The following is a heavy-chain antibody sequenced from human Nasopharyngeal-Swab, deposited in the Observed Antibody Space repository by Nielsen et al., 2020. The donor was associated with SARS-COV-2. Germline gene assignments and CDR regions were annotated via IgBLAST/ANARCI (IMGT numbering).Heavy chain of an antibody. V-gene: IGHV4-39*02. CDR1: GGSISSSSYY. CDR2: IYYSGST. CDR3: ARDRSEGGSGEDAFDI. D-gene: IGHD2-15*01. J-gene: IGHJ3*02. Sequence: GSLRLSCTVSGGSISSSSYYWGWIRQPPGKGLEWIGSIYYSGSTYYNPSLKSRVTISVDTSKNQFSLKLSSVTAADTAVYYCARDRSEGGSGEDAFDIWGQGTMVTVSS.